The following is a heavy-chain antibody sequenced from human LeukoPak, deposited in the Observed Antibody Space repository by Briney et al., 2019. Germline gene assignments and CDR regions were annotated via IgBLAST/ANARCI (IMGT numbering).Heavy chain of an antibody. J-gene: IGHJ4*02. D-gene: IGHD3-22*01. CDR3: ATQSYYYDSSGVDY. CDR2: SYHSGST. Sequence: SETLSLTCAVSGYSISSGYYWGWIRPPPGKGLEWIGSSYHSGSTYYNPSLKSRVTISVDTSKNQFSLKLSSVTAADTAVYYCATQSYYYDSSGVDYWGQGTLVTVSS. CDR1: GYSISSGYY. V-gene: IGHV4-38-2*01.